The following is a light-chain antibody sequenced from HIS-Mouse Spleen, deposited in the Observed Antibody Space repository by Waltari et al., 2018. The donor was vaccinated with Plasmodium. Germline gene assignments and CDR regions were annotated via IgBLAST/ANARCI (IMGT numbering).Light chain of an antibody. CDR1: QSISSR. CDR3: QQYNSYSWT. CDR2: KAS. Sequence: DIQMTQSPSTLSASVGDRVTITCRARQSISSRLAWSQQKPGKAPKLMIYKASSLESGVPSRFSGSGSGTEFTLTISSLQPDDFATYYCQQYNSYSWTFGQGTKVEIK. J-gene: IGKJ1*01. V-gene: IGKV1-5*03.